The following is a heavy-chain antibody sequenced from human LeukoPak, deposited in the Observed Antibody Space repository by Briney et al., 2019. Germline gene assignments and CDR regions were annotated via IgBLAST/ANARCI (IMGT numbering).Heavy chain of an antibody. V-gene: IGHV3-23*01. CDR1: GFTFSSYA. D-gene: IGHD3-10*01. J-gene: IGHJ4*02. CDR2: ISGSGGST. Sequence: QSGGSLRLSCAASGFTFSSYAMSWVRQAPGKGLEWVSAISGSGGSTYYAYSVKRRFTISRDNSKNTLYVHMNSLRAEHTGVYYCAKARGSAAGGYYFDYWGQPTLLSVCS. CDR3: AKARGSAAGGYYFDY.